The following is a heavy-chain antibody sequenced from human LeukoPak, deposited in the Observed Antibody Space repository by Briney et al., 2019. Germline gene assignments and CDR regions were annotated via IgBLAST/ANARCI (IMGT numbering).Heavy chain of an antibody. Sequence: ASVKVSCKASGYTFTSYGISWVRQAPGQGLEWMGWISAYNGNTNYAQKLQGRVTMTTDTSTSTAYMELRSLRSDDTAVYYCATVRDYGDYVAAFDIWGQGTMVTVSS. CDR1: GYTFTSYG. D-gene: IGHD4-17*01. V-gene: IGHV1-18*01. CDR3: ATVRDYGDYVAAFDI. J-gene: IGHJ3*02. CDR2: ISAYNGNT.